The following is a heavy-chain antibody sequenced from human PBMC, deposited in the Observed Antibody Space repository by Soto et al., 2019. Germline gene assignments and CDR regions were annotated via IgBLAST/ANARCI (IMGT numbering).Heavy chain of an antibody. CDR1: GYSFTSYW. V-gene: IGHV5-51*01. CDR2: IYPGDSDT. Sequence: GESLKISCKGSGYSFTSYWIGWVRQMPGKGLEWMGIIYPGDSDTRYSPSFQGQVTISADKSISTAYLQWSSLKASDTAMYYCARLRQQLVPRDWFDPWGQGTLVTVS. CDR3: ARLRQQLVPRDWFDP. D-gene: IGHD6-13*01. J-gene: IGHJ5*02.